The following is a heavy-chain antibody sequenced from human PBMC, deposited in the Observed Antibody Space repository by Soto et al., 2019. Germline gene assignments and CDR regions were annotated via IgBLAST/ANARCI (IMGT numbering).Heavy chain of an antibody. V-gene: IGHV1-69*01. CDR3: ARDLSSDSTGFRGYDL. D-gene: IGHD3-22*01. Sequence: QVHLVQSGAEVKKPGSSVKVSCKASGGTVSSYAITWVRQAPGKGLECMGVFIPIFVSAHYAQKLQGRVTITADESTSTAYMELSGLRSEDTAIYYCARDLSSDSTGFRGYDLWGPGTLVTVSS. CDR2: FIPIFVSA. CDR1: GGTVSSYA. J-gene: IGHJ4*02.